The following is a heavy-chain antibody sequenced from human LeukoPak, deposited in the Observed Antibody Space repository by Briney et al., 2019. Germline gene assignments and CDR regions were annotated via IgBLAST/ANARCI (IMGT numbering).Heavy chain of an antibody. D-gene: IGHD5-18*01. CDR3: ARCRGYSYGELDY. Sequence: SETLSLTCTVSGGSISSYYWSWIRQPPGKGLEWIGYIYYSGSTNYNPSLKSRVTLSVDTSKNQFSLKLSSVTAADTAVYYCARCRGYSYGELDYWGQGTLVTVSS. CDR2: IYYSGST. J-gene: IGHJ4*02. V-gene: IGHV4-59*01. CDR1: GGSISSYY.